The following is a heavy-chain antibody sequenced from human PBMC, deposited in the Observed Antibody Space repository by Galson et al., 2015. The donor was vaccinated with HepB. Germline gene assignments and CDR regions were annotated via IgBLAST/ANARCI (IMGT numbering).Heavy chain of an antibody. CDR1: GGSFSGYY. CDR3: ARSLSAPLRNNFRNYFDH. CDR2: INYSGIA. D-gene: IGHD1/OR15-1a*01. J-gene: IGHJ4*02. V-gene: IGHV4-34*10. Sequence: QVQLQESGPGLVKPSETLSLTCAVYGGSFSGYYRSWIRQPPGAGLEWIGEINYSGIANYNPSLKSRVNMSLDTSRNYVSLRLNSVTAADTAVYYCARSLSAPLRNNFRNYFDHWGQGTLVIVS.